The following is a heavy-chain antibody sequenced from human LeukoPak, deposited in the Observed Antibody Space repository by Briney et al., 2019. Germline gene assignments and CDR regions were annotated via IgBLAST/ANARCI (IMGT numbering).Heavy chain of an antibody. J-gene: IGHJ6*03. D-gene: IGHD2-2*01. CDR3: AGRPGGYCSSTSCYPDYYYYMDG. CDR2: IKHRGST. Sequence: SETLSLTWAVYGASFSGYYWSWISQPPGKGLEWIGEIKHRGSTNYNPSLKSRATISVDTSKNQFSLKLSSVTAADTAVYYWAGRPGGYCSSTSCYPDYYYYMDGWGKGSSVTVS. V-gene: IGHV4-34*01. CDR1: GASFSGYY.